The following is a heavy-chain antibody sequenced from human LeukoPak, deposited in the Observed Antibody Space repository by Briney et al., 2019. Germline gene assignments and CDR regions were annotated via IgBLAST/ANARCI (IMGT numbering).Heavy chain of an antibody. Sequence: PGGSLRLSCAASGFTFSSYSMNWVRQAPGKGLEWVSYISSSGSTIYYADSVKGRFTISRDNAKNSLYLQMNSLRAEDTAVYYCASCSGGSCYPPDYFDYWGQGTLVTVSS. CDR3: ASCSGGSCYPPDYFDY. D-gene: IGHD2-15*01. J-gene: IGHJ4*02. CDR2: ISSSGSTI. CDR1: GFTFSSYS. V-gene: IGHV3-48*04.